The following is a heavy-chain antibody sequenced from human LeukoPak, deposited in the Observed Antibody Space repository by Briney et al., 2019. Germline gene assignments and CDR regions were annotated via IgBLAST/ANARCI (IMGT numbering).Heavy chain of an antibody. CDR2: INPNSGGT. V-gene: IGHV1-2*02. CDR1: GYTFTGYY. D-gene: IGHD2-21*01. CDR3: ARVEISGQWSLNLGF. J-gene: IGHJ4*02. Sequence: ASVKVSCKASGYTFTGYYMHWVRQAPGQGLEWMGWINPNSGGTNYAQKFQGRVTMTRDTSISTAYMELSSLRSDDTAVYYCARVEISGQWSLNLGFWGQGTLVTVSS.